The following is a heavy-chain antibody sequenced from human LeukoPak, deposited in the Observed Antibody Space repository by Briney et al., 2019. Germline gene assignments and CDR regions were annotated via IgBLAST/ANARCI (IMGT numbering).Heavy chain of an antibody. CDR2: ISGSSSYI. D-gene: IGHD1-26*01. Sequence: GGSLRLFCAASGFIFSIYSVNWVRQAPGKGLEWVSSISGSSSYIYYADSVEGRFTISRDISKNKLYLEINSLKAAATAMYYRAKDHSGSRIPQYLDYWGQGTLVTVSS. CDR3: AKDHSGSRIPQYLDY. V-gene: IGHV3-21*01. CDR1: GFIFSIYS. J-gene: IGHJ4*02.